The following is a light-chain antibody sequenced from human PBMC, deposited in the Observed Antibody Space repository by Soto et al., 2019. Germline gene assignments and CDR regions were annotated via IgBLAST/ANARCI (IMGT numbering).Light chain of an antibody. CDR3: SSFTAYNTVV. CDR1: NRDVGSYNL. Sequence: QSALTQPASVSGSPGQSMTIACTGTNRDVGSYNLVSWYQQRPGEAPKLIISEVRNRPSGISYRFTGSKSGNTASLTISGLQAEDEADYYCSSFTAYNTVVFGGGTKLTVL. CDR2: EVR. V-gene: IGLV2-14*01. J-gene: IGLJ2*01.